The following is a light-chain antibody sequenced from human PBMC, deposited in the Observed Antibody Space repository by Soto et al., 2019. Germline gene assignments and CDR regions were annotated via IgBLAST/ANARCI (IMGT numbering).Light chain of an antibody. CDR2: GAS. V-gene: IGKV3-20*01. J-gene: IGKJ1*01. CDR3: QQYGSSPMA. Sequence: EIVMTQSPGTLSLSPGDRATLSCRASQSVSGSYLAWYQQKPGQAPRLLIYGASNRATGIPDRFSGSGAGTDFTLTISRLEPEDFAVYYCQQYGSSPMAFGQGTKVDIK. CDR1: QSVSGSY.